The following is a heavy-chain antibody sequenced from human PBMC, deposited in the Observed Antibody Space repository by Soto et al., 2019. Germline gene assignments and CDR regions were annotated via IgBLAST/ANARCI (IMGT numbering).Heavy chain of an antibody. CDR1: GFTFSNAW. CDR3: TTDPDCSSTSCYIAFDI. D-gene: IGHD2-2*02. J-gene: IGHJ3*02. CDR2: IKSKTDGGTT. V-gene: IGHV3-15*01. Sequence: EVQLVESGGGLVKPGGSLRLSCAASGFTFSNAWMSLVRQAPGKGLEWVGRIKSKTDGGTTDYAAPVKGRFTISRDDSNNTLYLQMNSLKTEDTAVYYCTTDPDCSSTSCYIAFDICGQGTMVTVSS.